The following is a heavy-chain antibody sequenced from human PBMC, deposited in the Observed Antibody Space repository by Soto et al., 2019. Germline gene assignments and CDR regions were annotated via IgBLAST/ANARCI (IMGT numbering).Heavy chain of an antibody. CDR2: ISGYNGHT. V-gene: IGHV1-18*01. CDR3: AREGEMPYYYYGLDV. D-gene: IGHD3-16*01. CDR1: GYTFTTYG. J-gene: IGHJ6*02. Sequence: QVQLVQSGPEVRKPGASVKVSCKASGYTFTTYGISWVRQAPGQGLEWMGWISGYNGHTKNAQKLQGRVTMTKDQSTSTVYMDLRSLRSDDTAVYYCAREGEMPYYYYGLDVWGQGTTVTVSS.